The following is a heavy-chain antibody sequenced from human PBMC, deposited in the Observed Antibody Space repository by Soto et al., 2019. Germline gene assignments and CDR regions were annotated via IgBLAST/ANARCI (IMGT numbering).Heavy chain of an antibody. CDR1: GGTFSSYA. J-gene: IGHJ6*02. Sequence: SVKVSCKASGGTFSSYAISWVRQAPGQGLEWMGGIIPIFGTANYAQKFQGRVTITADKSTSTAYMELSSLRSEDTAVYYCARVSEQLVGNYSYYYGMDVWGQGTTVTVSS. V-gene: IGHV1-69*06. CDR3: ARVSEQLVGNYSYYYGMDV. D-gene: IGHD6-6*01. CDR2: IIPIFGTA.